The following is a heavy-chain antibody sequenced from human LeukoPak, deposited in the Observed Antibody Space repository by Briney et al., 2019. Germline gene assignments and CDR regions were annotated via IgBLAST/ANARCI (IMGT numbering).Heavy chain of an antibody. J-gene: IGHJ4*02. V-gene: IGHV1-18*01. CDR3: ARSLTYYYDSSGYWGEDY. D-gene: IGHD3-22*01. CDR1: GYTFTSYG. Sequence: GASVKVSCNASGYTFTSYGISWVRQAPGQGLEWMGWISAYNGNTNYAQKLQGRVTMTTDTSTSTAYMELRSLRSDDTAVYYCARSLTYYYDSSGYWGEDYWGQGTLVTVSS. CDR2: ISAYNGNT.